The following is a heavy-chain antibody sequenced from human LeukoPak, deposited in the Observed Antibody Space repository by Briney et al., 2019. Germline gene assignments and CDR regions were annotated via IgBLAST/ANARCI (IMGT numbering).Heavy chain of an antibody. V-gene: IGHV3-33*06. J-gene: IGHJ4*02. CDR3: AKDMITFGGVIVLFDY. CDR1: GFTLSSYG. Sequence: GGSLRLSCAASGFTLSSYGMHWVRQAPGKGLEWVAVIWYDGSNKYYADSVKGRFTISRDNSKNTLYLQMNSLRAEDTAVYYCAKDMITFGGVIVLFDYWGQGTLVTVSS. CDR2: IWYDGSNK. D-gene: IGHD3-16*02.